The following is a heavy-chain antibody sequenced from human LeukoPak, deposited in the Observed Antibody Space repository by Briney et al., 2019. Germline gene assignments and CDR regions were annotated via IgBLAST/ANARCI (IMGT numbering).Heavy chain of an antibody. J-gene: IGHJ4*02. V-gene: IGHV4-38-2*02. CDR2: IYHTGNT. CDR1: GYSITSGYY. D-gene: IGHD2-2*02. Sequence: SETLSLTCSVSGYSITSGYYWGWIRPPPGNGLEWIGSIYHTGNTFYDPSFNSRVTISVDTSKNQFSLSLSSVTAADTAVYYCARYCSSTTCYTRGGDYWGQGTLVTVSS. CDR3: ARYCSSTTCYTRGGDY.